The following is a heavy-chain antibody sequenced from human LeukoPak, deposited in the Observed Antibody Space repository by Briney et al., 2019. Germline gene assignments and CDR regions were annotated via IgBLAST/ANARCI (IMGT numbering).Heavy chain of an antibody. CDR3: AKDVYSNYGHFQY. J-gene: IGHJ1*01. CDR2: ISYDGSNK. Sequence: GGSLRLSFAASGFTFSSYAMHWVGQAPGKGLEWVAVISYDGSNKYYADSVKGRFTISRDNSKNTLYLQMNSLRAEDTAVYYCAKDVYSNYGHFQYWGQGTLVTVSS. D-gene: IGHD4-11*01. CDR1: GFTFSSYA. V-gene: IGHV3-30*01.